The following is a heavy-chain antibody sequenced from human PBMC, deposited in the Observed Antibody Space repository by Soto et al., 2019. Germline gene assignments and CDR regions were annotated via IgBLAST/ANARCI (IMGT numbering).Heavy chain of an antibody. CDR3: ARDGCSGGSCYSYYYYYMDV. J-gene: IGHJ6*03. Sequence: QVPLVQSGAEVKKPGASVKVSCKASGYTFTSYAMHWVRQAPGQRLEWMGWINAGNGNTKYSQKFQGRVTITRDTSASTAYMELSSLRSEDTAVYYCARDGCSGGSCYSYYYYYMDVWGKGTTVTVSS. V-gene: IGHV1-3*01. D-gene: IGHD2-15*01. CDR1: GYTFTSYA. CDR2: INAGNGNT.